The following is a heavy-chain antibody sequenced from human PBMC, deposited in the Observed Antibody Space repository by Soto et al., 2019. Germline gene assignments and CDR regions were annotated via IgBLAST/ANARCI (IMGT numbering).Heavy chain of an antibody. J-gene: IGHJ5*02. CDR1: GYTFTNND. V-gene: IGHV1-8*02. Sequence: GASVKVSFKASGYTFTNNDVSWLRQATGQGLEWMGWMNPGSGDTGYAQKFQGRVTMTRDISIATAYMELNSLTSEDTAIYYCARMESFGSLNWFDPWGQGTLVTVSS. D-gene: IGHD5-18*01. CDR2: MNPGSGDT. CDR3: ARMESFGSLNWFDP.